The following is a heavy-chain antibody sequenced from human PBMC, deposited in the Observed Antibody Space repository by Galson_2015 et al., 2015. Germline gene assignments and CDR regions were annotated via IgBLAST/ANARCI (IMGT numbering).Heavy chain of an antibody. D-gene: IGHD3-3*01. Sequence: SLRLSCAASGFTFSNYAMTWVRQAPGKGLEWVSSINNRGSATYYVGSVKGRFTISRDNSKNTLFLQMNSLRAEDTALYYCAKPISSYYDFMTGDSWGQGTLVTVSS. CDR1: GFTFSNYA. V-gene: IGHV3-23*01. CDR3: AKPISSYYDFMTGDS. J-gene: IGHJ4*02. CDR2: INNRGSAT.